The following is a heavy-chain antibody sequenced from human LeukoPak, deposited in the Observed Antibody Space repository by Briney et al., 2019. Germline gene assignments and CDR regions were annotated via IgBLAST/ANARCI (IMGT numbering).Heavy chain of an antibody. CDR3: AKDRSPRYSSGWYLDY. Sequence: GGSLRLSCAASRFTFSNNAMSWVRQAPGKGLEWVSAITGSGGSTYYADSVKGRFTISRDNAKNSLYLQMNSLRAEDTALYYCAKDRSPRYSSGWYLDYWGQGTLVTVSS. CDR2: ITGSGGST. CDR1: RFTFSNNA. V-gene: IGHV3-23*01. D-gene: IGHD6-19*01. J-gene: IGHJ4*02.